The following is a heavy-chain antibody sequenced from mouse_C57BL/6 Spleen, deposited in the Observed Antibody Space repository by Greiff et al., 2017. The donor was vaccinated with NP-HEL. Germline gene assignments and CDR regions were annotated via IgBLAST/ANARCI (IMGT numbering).Heavy chain of an antibody. V-gene: IGHV1-53*01. CDR2: INPSNGGT. CDR3: AREAMDY. Sequence: GQGLEWIGNINPSNGGTNYNEKFKSKATLTVDKSSSTAYMQLSSLTSEDSAVYYCAREAMDYWGQGTSVTVSS. J-gene: IGHJ4*01.